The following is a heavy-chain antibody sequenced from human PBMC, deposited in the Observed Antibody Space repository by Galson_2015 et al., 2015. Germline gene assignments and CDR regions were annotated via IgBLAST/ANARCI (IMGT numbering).Heavy chain of an antibody. D-gene: IGHD3-10*01. J-gene: IGHJ3*02. CDR3: AREVTGGSGNYYSDPRWDI. V-gene: IGHV3-20*01. CDR1: GFTFDDHG. Sequence: SLRLSCAASGFTFDDHGMSWVRQAPGKGLEWVSGITWNGGTTGYADSVKGRFTISRDNAKNSLFLQMNSLRAEDTALYHCAREVTGGSGNYYSDPRWDIWGQGTMVIVSS. CDR2: ITWNGGTT.